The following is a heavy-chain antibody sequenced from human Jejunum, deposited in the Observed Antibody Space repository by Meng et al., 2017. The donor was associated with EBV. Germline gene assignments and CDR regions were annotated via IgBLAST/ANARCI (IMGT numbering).Heavy chain of an antibody. Sequence: QVQLVQSGAEVXXXXXSVKXSXXASGYTFTAYYMHWVRQAPGQGLEWMGRINPNSGGANYAQKFQGRVTMTRDTSISTAYMELSRLTSDDTAVYYCGRDSRAWDYPNSWDYWGQGTLVTVS. CDR1: GYTFTAYY. J-gene: IGHJ4*02. V-gene: IGHV1-2*06. D-gene: IGHD1-7*01. CDR3: GRDSRAWDYPNSWDY. CDR2: INPNSGGA.